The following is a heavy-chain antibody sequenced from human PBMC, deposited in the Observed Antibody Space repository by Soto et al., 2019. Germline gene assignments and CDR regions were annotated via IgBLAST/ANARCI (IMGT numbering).Heavy chain of an antibody. V-gene: IGHV3-21*01. D-gene: IGHD6-6*01. CDR1: GFTFSSYS. CDR3: ARVGGQIVPGFDY. Sequence: EVQLVESGGGLVKPGGSLRLSCAASGFTFSSYSMNWVRQAPGKGLEWVSSISSSSSYIYYADSVKGRFTISRDNAKNSLYLQMNSLRAADTAVYYCARVGGQIVPGFDYWGQGTLVTVSS. CDR2: ISSSSSYI. J-gene: IGHJ4*02.